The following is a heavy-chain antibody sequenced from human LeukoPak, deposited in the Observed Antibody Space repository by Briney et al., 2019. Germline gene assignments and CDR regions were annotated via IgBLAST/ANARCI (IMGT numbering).Heavy chain of an antibody. CDR3: ARTYSSPPYATFDI. Sequence: SETLSLTCTVSGGSISSSSYYWGWLRQPPGKGLEWIGSIYYSGSTYYNPSLKSRVTMSVDTSKNQFSLKLSSVTAADTAVYYCARTYSSPPYATFDIWGQGTMVTVSS. CDR2: IYYSGST. J-gene: IGHJ3*02. V-gene: IGHV4-39*01. CDR1: GGSISSSSYY. D-gene: IGHD6-13*01.